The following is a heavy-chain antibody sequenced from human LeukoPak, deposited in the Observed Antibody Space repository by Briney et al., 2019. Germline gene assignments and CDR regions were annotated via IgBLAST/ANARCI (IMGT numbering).Heavy chain of an antibody. D-gene: IGHD3-16*02. CDR3: ARDRYDYVWGSYRYGLSPHLDY. CDR1: GFTFSYYE. J-gene: IGHJ4*02. Sequence: GGSLRLSCAASGFTFSYYEMNWVRQAPGKGLEWVAVISYDGSNKYYADSVKGRFTISRDNSKNTLYLQMNSLTAEDTAVYYCARDRYDYVWGSYRYGLSPHLDYWGQGTLVTVSS. V-gene: IGHV3-30*04. CDR2: ISYDGSNK.